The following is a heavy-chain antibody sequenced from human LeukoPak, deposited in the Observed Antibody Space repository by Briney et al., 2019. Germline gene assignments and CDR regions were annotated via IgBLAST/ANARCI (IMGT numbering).Heavy chain of an antibody. V-gene: IGHV3-30*18. D-gene: IGHD5-24*01. CDR2: ISYDGSNK. Sequence: PGRSLRLSCAASGFTFSSYGMHWVRQAPGKGLEWVAVISYDGSNKCYADSVKGRFTISRDNSKNTLYLQINSLRAEDTAVYYCAKVMEMVTFFDYWGQGTLVTVSS. CDR3: AKVMEMVTFFDY. CDR1: GFTFSSYG. J-gene: IGHJ4*02.